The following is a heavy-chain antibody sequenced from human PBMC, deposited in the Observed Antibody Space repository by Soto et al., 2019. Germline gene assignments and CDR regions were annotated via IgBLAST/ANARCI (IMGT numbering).Heavy chain of an antibody. J-gene: IGHJ5*02. CDR1: GASITDNY. CDR3: ARALDYDFWGGRNWFDP. Sequence: QVQLQQSGPGLVRPSEALTLTCDVSGASITDNYWSWIRQAPGKGPEWIGYVHYSGLANYNPSLKPRSPSEMETSKNRLFLKVDSLTAEDSAVYYCARALDYDFWGGRNWFDPWGQGILVTVSS. D-gene: IGHD3-3*01. CDR2: VHYSGLA. V-gene: IGHV4-59*01.